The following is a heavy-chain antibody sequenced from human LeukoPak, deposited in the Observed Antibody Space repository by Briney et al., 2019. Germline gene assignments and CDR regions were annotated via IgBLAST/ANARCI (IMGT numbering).Heavy chain of an antibody. Sequence: GGSLKLSCSASGFTFSNYAMSWVRPAPGQGLAWVSGISGSGDTTYYSDSVAGRFSLSRDNAKNTLYFEMSSLRAEDTAVYFCAKDQVRFLEGLPYYFDLWGRGSLVIVSS. CDR2: ISGSGDTT. D-gene: IGHD3-3*01. CDR1: GFTFSNYA. V-gene: IGHV3-23*01. CDR3: AKDQVRFLEGLPYYFDL. J-gene: IGHJ4*02.